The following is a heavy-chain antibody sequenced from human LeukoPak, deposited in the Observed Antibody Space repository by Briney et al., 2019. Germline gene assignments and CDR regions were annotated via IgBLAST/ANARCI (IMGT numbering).Heavy chain of an antibody. CDR2: ISGSGGST. CDR1: GFTFSSYA. V-gene: IGHV3-23*01. CDR3: AKGGEYTTSWVIVIVPAALDY. J-gene: IGHJ4*02. Sequence: PGGSLRLSCAASGFTFSSYAMSWVRQAPGKGLEWVSAISGSGGSTYYADSVKGRFTISRDNSKNTLYLQMNSLRAEDTAVYYCAKGGEYTTSWVIVIVPAALDYWGQGTLVTVSS. D-gene: IGHD2-2*01.